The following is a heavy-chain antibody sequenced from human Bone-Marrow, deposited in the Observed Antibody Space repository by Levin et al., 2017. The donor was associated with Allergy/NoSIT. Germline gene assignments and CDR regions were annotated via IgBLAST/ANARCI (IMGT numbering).Heavy chain of an antibody. CDR3: ARPQLGGGLRAFDV. D-gene: IGHD1-1*01. V-gene: IGHV4-39*02. Sequence: SETLSLTCTVSGGSISNSGYYWGWVRQPPGTGLEWIGSIYYDGTTYYNPSLKSRVTISVDMSKNYFSVKLSSVTAADTAVYYCARPQLGGGLRAFDVWGQGTLVIVSS. J-gene: IGHJ3*01. CDR1: GGSISNSGYY. CDR2: IYYDGTT.